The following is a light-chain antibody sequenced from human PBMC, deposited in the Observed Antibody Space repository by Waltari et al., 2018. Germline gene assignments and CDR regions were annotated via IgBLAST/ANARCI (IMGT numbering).Light chain of an antibody. V-gene: IGKV4-1*01. CDR2: WAS. Sequence: DIVMTQSPDSLAVSLGERATINCKSSQSVLYRSNNKNYLAWYQQKPGQPPKLLIYWASTREAGVPDRFSGSGDGTDFTLTISSLQAEDVAVYYCQQYYSTPLVTFGPGTKVDIK. CDR3: QQYYSTPLVT. J-gene: IGKJ3*01. CDR1: QSVLYRSNNKNY.